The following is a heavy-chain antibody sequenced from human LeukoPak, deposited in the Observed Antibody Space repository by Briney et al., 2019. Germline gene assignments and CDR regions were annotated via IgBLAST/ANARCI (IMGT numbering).Heavy chain of an antibody. J-gene: IGHJ4*02. D-gene: IGHD3-22*01. CDR1: GLTFSSSG. CDR3: ARAIVDYYDRSGSFDY. Sequence: GGSLRLSCAASGLTFSSSGMHWVRQAPGKGLEWVAFIRYDGSNKYYADSVKGRFTISRDNAKNSLYLQMNSLRAEDTAVYYCARAIVDYYDRSGSFDYWGQGTLVTVSS. V-gene: IGHV3-30*02. CDR2: IRYDGSNK.